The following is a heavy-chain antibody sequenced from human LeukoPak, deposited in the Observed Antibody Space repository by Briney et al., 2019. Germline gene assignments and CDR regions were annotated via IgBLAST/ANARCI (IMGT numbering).Heavy chain of an antibody. J-gene: IGHJ3*02. Sequence: ASETLSLTCTVSGGSISDYYWSWIRQPPGKGLEWIGYIYSSGTTNSNPSLKNRVTVSMDTSKNQFSLKLTSVTAADTAVYYCARRVLLDIFVVGRSNHNNAFDIWGQGTMVTVSS. V-gene: IGHV4-59*08. CDR2: IYSSGTT. CDR3: ARRVLLDIFVVGRSNHNNAFDI. CDR1: GGSISDYY. D-gene: IGHD2-15*01.